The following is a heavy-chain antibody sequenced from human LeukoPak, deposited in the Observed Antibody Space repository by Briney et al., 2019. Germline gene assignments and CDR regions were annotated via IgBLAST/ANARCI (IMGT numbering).Heavy chain of an antibody. Sequence: GGSLRLSCAAPGFTFSGYLMSWVRQAPGKGLEWVANIKEEGSEKYYVDSVKGRFIISRDNAKNSLYLQMNSLRAEDTAVYYCARDSSAAPHSYWGQGTLVTAFS. CDR3: ARDSSAAPHSY. D-gene: IGHD2-15*01. V-gene: IGHV3-7*01. J-gene: IGHJ4*02. CDR1: GFTFSGYL. CDR2: IKEEGSEK.